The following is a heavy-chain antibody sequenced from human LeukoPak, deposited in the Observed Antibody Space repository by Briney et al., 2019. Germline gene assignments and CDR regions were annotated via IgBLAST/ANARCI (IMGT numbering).Heavy chain of an antibody. CDR1: EFTFSAFW. CDR2: INQDGSRK. J-gene: IGHJ4*02. V-gene: IGHV3-7*03. Sequence: GGSLRLSCAASEFTFSAFWMSWVRQAPGKGLEWVANINQDGSRKHYVDSVKGRFTVSRDNAKNSLYLQMNSLRAEDTALYYCVKSQSVVVPTSNFDYWGQGTLVTVSP. CDR3: VKSQSVVVPTSNFDY. D-gene: IGHD2-15*01.